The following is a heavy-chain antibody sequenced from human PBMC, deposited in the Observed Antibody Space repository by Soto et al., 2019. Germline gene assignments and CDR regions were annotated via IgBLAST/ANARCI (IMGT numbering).Heavy chain of an antibody. V-gene: IGHV3-23*01. D-gene: IGHD3-22*01. CDR3: AKDRYYYDSSGSLDY. J-gene: IGHJ4*02. CDR2: ISGSGGST. CDR1: GFTFSSYA. Sequence: PGGSLRLSCAASGFTFSSYAMSWVRQAPGNGLEWVSAISGSGGSTYYADSVKGRFTISRDNSKNTLYLQMNSLRAEDTAVYYCAKDRYYYDSSGSLDYWGQGTLVTVSS.